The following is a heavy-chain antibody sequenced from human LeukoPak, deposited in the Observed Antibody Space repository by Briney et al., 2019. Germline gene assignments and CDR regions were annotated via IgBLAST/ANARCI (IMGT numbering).Heavy chain of an antibody. J-gene: IGHJ4*02. CDR1: GGSISSYY. CDR3: ARQQQLVLFHFDY. V-gene: IGHV4-59*08. D-gene: IGHD6-13*01. CDR2: IYYSGST. Sequence: SETLSLTCTVSGGSISSYYWSWIRQPPGKGLEWIGYIYYSGSTNYNPSLKSRVTISVDTSKNQFSLKLSSVTAADTAVYYCARQQQLVLFHFDYWGQGTLVTVSS.